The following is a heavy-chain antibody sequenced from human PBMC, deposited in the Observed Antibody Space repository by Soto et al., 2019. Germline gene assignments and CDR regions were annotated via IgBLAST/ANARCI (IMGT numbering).Heavy chain of an antibody. J-gene: IGHJ3*02. Sequence: SETLSLTCTVSGGSISSYYWGWIRQPPGKGLEWIGSIYYSGSTYYNPSLKSRVTISVDTSKNQFSLKLSSVTAADTAVYYCARQVNPWAQGAFDIWGQGTMVTVSS. CDR2: IYYSGST. V-gene: IGHV4-39*01. CDR3: ARQVNPWAQGAFDI. D-gene: IGHD3-10*01. CDR1: GGSISSYY.